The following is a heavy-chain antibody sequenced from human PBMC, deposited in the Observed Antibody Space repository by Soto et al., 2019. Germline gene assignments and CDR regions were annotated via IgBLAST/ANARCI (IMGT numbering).Heavy chain of an antibody. J-gene: IGHJ5*02. CDR1: GYTFTTYD. CDR3: ARYRGLEGVRGVIRCFDP. D-gene: IGHD3-10*02. CDR2: MNPNSGNT. V-gene: IGHV1-8*01. Sequence: QVQLVQSGAEVKKPGASVKVSCKASGYTFTTYDINWVRQATGQGLEWMGWMNPNSGNTGYAQKFQGRVTMTRNTSISTAYMELSSLRSEDTAVYYCARYRGLEGVRGVIRCFDPWGQGTLVTVSS.